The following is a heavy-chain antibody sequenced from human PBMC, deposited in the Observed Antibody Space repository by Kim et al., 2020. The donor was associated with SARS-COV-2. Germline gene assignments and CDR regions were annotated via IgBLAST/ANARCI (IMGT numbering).Heavy chain of an antibody. CDR1: GFSFTAYY. Sequence: GGSLRLSCAASGFSFTAYYMSWIRQSPGKGLESLSYISPNSGDTNYADSVKGRFTISRDNAKNSLYLQMDSLGVEDTAIYYCAITARVPETRGQGTLVTVSS. V-gene: IGHV3-11*06. CDR3: AITARVPET. CDR2: ISPNSGDT. J-gene: IGHJ4*02. D-gene: IGHD1-20*01.